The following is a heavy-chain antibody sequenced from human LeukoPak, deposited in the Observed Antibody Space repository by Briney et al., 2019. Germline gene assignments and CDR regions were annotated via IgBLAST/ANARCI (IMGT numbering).Heavy chain of an antibody. D-gene: IGHD2-2*02. CDR3: ATGRNGVVPSPILGVGPWYNYHYMDV. J-gene: IGHJ6*03. CDR2: SDHSETT. CDR1: GGSFSGYY. Sequence: PSETLSLTCVVYGGSFSGYYWSWIRQPPGKGLEGIGESDHSETTNYNPSLKSRVTMSVDTSKNQFSLMVSSVTAADTAVYYCATGRNGVVPSPILGVGPWYNYHYMDVWGKGTTVTVSS. V-gene: IGHV4-34*01.